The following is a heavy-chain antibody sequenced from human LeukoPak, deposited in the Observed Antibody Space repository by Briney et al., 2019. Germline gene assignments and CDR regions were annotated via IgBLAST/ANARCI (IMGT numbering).Heavy chain of an antibody. V-gene: IGHV1-2*02. CDR2: INPNSGGT. CDR3: ASGTYYYGSGSYYNPHDYYYYYGMDV. D-gene: IGHD3-10*01. J-gene: IGHJ6*02. CDR1: GYTFTGYY. Sequence: GASVKVSCKASGYTFTGYYMYWVRQAPGQGLEWMGWINPNSGGTNYAEKFQGRVTMTRNTSISTAYMELSSLRSEDTAVYYCASGTYYYGSGSYYNPHDYYYYYGMDVWGQGTTVTVSS.